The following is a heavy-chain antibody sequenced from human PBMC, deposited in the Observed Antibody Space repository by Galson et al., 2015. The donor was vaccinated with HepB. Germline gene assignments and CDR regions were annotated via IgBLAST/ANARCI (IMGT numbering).Heavy chain of an antibody. V-gene: IGHV1-18*04. CDR1: GYTFTING. D-gene: IGHD4/OR15-4a*01. J-gene: IGHJ4*02. CDR3: ARDRDYRFDY. CDR2: ISAYGGNT. Sequence: SVKVSCKASGYTFTINGISWVRQTPRQGLEWLGWISAYGGNTKYAQKYQGRITLTRDTSTRTAYMEMRSLRSDETAVYYCARDRDYRFDYWGQGTLVTVSS.